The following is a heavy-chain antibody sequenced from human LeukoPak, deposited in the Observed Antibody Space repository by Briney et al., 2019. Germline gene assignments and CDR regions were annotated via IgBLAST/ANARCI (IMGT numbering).Heavy chain of an antibody. Sequence: GGSLRLSCAASGFTFSSYSMNWVRQAPGKGLEWVSSISSSSYIYYADSVKGRFTISRDNAKNSLYLQMNSLRAEDTAVYYCARALGSTVTSTPLDYWGQGTLVTVSS. D-gene: IGHD4-17*01. CDR3: ARALGSTVTSTPLDY. CDR2: ISSSSYI. V-gene: IGHV3-21*01. CDR1: GFTFSSYS. J-gene: IGHJ4*02.